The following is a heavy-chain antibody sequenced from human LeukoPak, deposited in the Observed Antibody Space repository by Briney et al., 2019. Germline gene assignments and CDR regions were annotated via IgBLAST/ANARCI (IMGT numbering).Heavy chain of an antibody. V-gene: IGHV3-30*02. CDR2: IRYDGTNK. Sequence: GGSLRLSCTASGFIFSDSGMHWVRQSPGKGLEWVTFIRYDGTNKDYADSVKGRFSISRDNSKNTVYLQMDSLSAEGTAVYYCAKEGNWYSLDSWGQGTLVTVSS. J-gene: IGHJ4*02. D-gene: IGHD6-13*01. CDR1: GFIFSDSG. CDR3: AKEGNWYSLDS.